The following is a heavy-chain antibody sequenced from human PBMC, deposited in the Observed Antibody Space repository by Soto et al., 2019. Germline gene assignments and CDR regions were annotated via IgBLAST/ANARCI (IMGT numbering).Heavy chain of an antibody. D-gene: IGHD6-13*01. CDR1: GYTFSNFR. J-gene: IGHJ4*02. V-gene: IGHV5-51*01. Sequence: PGGALKLSWQCSGYTFSNFRIGWARQLPGKGLEWMGIIYPGDHETRYSPSFHGKVTISADKSINTAYLQWNSLEASDTAFYFCARSPRSSPYFDYWGQGALVTVSS. CDR3: ARSPRSSPYFDY. CDR2: IYPGDHET.